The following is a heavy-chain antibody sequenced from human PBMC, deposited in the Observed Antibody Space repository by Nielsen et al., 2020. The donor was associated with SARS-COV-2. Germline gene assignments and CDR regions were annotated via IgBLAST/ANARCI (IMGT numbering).Heavy chain of an antibody. CDR3: ARGYYTVDY. J-gene: IGHJ4*02. Sequence: SETLSLTCSVSGSSINSDHYWGWIRQPPGKGLEWIATFYHSGSTYFSPSLQSRVTMSVDASKKHFSLKLWSVTAADTALYYCARGYYTVDYWGQGIEVTVSS. CDR1: GSSINSDHY. CDR2: FYHSGST. D-gene: IGHD3-3*01. V-gene: IGHV4-38-2*02.